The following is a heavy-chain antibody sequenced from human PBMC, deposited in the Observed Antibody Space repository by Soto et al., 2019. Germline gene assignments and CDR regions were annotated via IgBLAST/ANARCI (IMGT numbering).Heavy chain of an antibody. V-gene: IGHV4-4*02. CDR2: IYHSGST. D-gene: IGHD1-1*01. CDR3: ARDSRNPRDYYYGMDV. Sequence: PSETLSLTCAVSGGSISSSNWWSWVRQPPGKGLEWIGEIYHSGSTNYNPSLKSRVTISVDKSKNQFSLKLSSVTAADTAVYYCARDSRNPRDYYYGMDVWGQGTTVTVS. CDR1: GGSISSSNW. J-gene: IGHJ6*02.